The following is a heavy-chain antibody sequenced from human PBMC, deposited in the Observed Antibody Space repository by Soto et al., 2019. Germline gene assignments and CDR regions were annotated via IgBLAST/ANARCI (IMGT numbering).Heavy chain of an antibody. Sequence: GSLRLSCAASGFTFSSYWMHWVRQAPGKGLVWVSRINSDGSSTSYADSVKGRFTISRDNAKNTLYLQMNSLRAEDTAVYYCARVQQSSGWTPLDYWGQGTLVTVSS. J-gene: IGHJ4*02. D-gene: IGHD6-19*01. CDR2: INSDGSST. V-gene: IGHV3-74*01. CDR1: GFTFSSYW. CDR3: ARVQQSSGWTPLDY.